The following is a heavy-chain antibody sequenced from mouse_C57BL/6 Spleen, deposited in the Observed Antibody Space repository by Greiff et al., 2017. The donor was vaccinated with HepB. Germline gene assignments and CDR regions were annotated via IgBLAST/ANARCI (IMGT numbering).Heavy chain of an antibody. Sequence: VQLKQPGTELVKPGASVKLSCKASGYTFTSYWMHWVKQRPGQGLEWIGNINPSNGGTNYNEKFKSKATLTVDKSSSTAYMQLSSLTSEDSAVYYCASYDGYYGTWFAYWGQGTLVTVSA. D-gene: IGHD2-3*01. J-gene: IGHJ3*01. CDR3: ASYDGYYGTWFAY. CDR1: GYTFTSYW. V-gene: IGHV1-53*01. CDR2: INPSNGGT.